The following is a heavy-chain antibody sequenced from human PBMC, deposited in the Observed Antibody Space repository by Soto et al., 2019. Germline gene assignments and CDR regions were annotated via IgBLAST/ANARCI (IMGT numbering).Heavy chain of an antibody. V-gene: IGHV3-15*01. Sequence: GESLKISCAASGFTFSNAWMSWVRQAPGKGLEWVGRIKSKTDGGTTDYAAPVKGRFTISRDDSKNTLYLQMNSLKTEDTAVYYCTTLDGDLRRGGAFDIWGQGTMVTVSS. D-gene: IGHD4-17*01. CDR3: TTLDGDLRRGGAFDI. CDR2: IKSKTDGGTT. J-gene: IGHJ3*02. CDR1: GFTFSNAW.